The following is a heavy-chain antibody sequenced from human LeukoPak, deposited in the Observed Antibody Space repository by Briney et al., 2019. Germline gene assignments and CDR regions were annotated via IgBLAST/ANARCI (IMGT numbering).Heavy chain of an antibody. J-gene: IGHJ4*02. CDR2: IIPILGIA. D-gene: IGHD1-26*01. CDR1: EGTFSSYT. Sequence: SLKVSCKASEGTFSSYTISWVRQAPGQGLEWMGRIIPILGIANYAQKFQGRVTITADKSTSPAYMELSSLRSEDTAVYYCASSLSGSYASDYWGQGTLVTVSS. CDR3: ASSLSGSYASDY. V-gene: IGHV1-69*02.